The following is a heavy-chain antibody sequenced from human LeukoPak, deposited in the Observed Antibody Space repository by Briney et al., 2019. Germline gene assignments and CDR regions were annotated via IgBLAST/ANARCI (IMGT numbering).Heavy chain of an antibody. V-gene: IGHV4-61*08. CDR1: GGSISSGGYY. J-gene: IGHJ4*02. CDR2: IYYSGST. CDR3: ARQIYYYGSGSSIKPGRFDY. D-gene: IGHD3-10*01. Sequence: SETLSLTCTVSGGSISSGGYYWSWIRQPPGKGLEWIGYIYYSGSTHYNPSLKSRVTISVDTSKNQFPLKLSSVTAADTAVYYCARQIYYYGSGSSIKPGRFDYWGQGTLVTVSS.